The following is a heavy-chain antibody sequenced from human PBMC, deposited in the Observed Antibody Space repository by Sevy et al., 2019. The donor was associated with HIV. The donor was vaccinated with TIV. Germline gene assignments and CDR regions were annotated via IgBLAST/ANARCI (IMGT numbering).Heavy chain of an antibody. D-gene: IGHD2-21*02. Sequence: GGSLRLSCAASGFTFDDYGMSWVRQAPGNGLEWVSGINWDGSSTGYADSVKGRFTISRDNVKNSLHLQMTSLRAEDTAFYYCAREKSCGGACYHFDHSGQGTLVTVSS. CDR3: AREKSCGGACYHFDH. J-gene: IGHJ4*02. V-gene: IGHV3-20*04. CDR1: GFTFDDYG. CDR2: INWDGSST.